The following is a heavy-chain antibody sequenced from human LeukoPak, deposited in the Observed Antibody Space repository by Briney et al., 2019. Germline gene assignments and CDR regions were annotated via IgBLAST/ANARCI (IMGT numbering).Heavy chain of an antibody. V-gene: IGHV3-74*03. D-gene: IGHD5-12*01. CDR1: GFTFNRYW. CDR2: ISPDGNSA. J-gene: IGHJ5*02. Sequence: QSGGSLRLSCAASGFTFNRYWMHWVRQAPGKGLVWVSRISPDGNSATYADSVKGRFTISRDNVRNSLYLQMNSLRAEDTAMYYCARDAGNSGYGCDLWGQGTLVTVSS. CDR3: ARDAGNSGYGCDL.